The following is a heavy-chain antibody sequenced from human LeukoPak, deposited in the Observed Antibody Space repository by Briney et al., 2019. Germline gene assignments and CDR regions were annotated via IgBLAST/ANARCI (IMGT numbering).Heavy chain of an antibody. V-gene: IGHV4-34*01. J-gene: IGHJ5*02. D-gene: IGHD2-15*01. CDR3: ARDLYCSGGSCSFDP. CDR2: INHSGST. CDR1: GGSFSGYY. Sequence: SETLSLTCAVYGGSFSGYYWSWIRQPPGKGLEWIGEINHSGSTNYNPSLKSRVTISVDTSKNQFSLKLSSVTAADTAVYYCARDLYCSGGSCSFDPWGQGTLVTVSS.